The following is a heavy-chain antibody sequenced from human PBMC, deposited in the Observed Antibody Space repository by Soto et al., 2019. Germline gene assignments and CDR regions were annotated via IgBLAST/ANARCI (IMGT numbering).Heavy chain of an antibody. D-gene: IGHD5-18*01. V-gene: IGHV4-39*01. CDR3: ARHENRGYSYGDFDY. Sequence: SETLSLTCTVSGGSISSSSYYWGWIRQPPGKGLEWIGSIYYSGSTYYNPSPKSRVTISVDTSKNQFSLKLSSVTAADTAVYYCARHENRGYSYGDFDYWGQGTLVTVSS. CDR1: GGSISSSSYY. CDR2: IYYSGST. J-gene: IGHJ4*02.